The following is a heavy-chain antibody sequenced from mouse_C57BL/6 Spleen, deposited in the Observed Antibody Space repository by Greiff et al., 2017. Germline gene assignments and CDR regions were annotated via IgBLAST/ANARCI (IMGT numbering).Heavy chain of an antibody. CDR1: GYTFTSYW. CDR3: ARGYDSSYSFDY. Sequence: VQLQQPGAELVRPGSSVKLSCKASGYTFTSYWMHWVKQRPIQGLEWLGNIDPSDSVTHYTQKFKDKATLTVDKSSSTAYMPLSSLTSEDTAVYYCARGYDSSYSFDYWGQGTTLTVSS. D-gene: IGHD1-1*01. CDR2: IDPSDSVT. J-gene: IGHJ2*01. V-gene: IGHV1-52*01.